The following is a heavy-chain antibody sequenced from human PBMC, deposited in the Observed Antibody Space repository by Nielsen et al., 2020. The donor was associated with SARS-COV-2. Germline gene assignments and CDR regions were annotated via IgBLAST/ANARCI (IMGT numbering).Heavy chain of an antibody. V-gene: IGHV3-7*05. J-gene: IGHJ4*02. CDR2: IKQDGSEK. D-gene: IGHD4-17*01. Sequence: GESLKISCAASGFTFSSYAMSWVRQAPGKGLEWVANIKQDGSEKYYVDSVKGRFTISRDNAKNSLYLQMNSLRAEDTAVYYCARDQGGYGDYVPFDYWGQGTLVTVSS. CDR3: ARDQGGYGDYVPFDY. CDR1: GFTFSSYA.